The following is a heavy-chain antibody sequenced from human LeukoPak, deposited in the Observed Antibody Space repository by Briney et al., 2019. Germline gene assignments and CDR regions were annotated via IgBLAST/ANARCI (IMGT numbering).Heavy chain of an antibody. D-gene: IGHD3-10*01. Sequence: GGSLRLSCAASGFTVSSNYMSWVRQAPGKGLEWVSVIYSGGSTYYADSVKGRFTISRDSSKNTLYLQMNSLRAEDTAVYYCARGRKTYYYGSGSYYYFDYWGQGTLVTVSS. CDR3: ARGRKTYYYGSGSYYYFDY. V-gene: IGHV3-53*01. CDR2: IYSGGST. J-gene: IGHJ4*02. CDR1: GFTVSSNY.